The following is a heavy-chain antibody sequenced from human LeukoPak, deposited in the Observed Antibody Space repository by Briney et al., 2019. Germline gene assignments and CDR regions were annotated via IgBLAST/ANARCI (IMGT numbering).Heavy chain of an antibody. CDR3: ARADTYFYDSSGYPNRFDP. D-gene: IGHD3-22*01. CDR1: GGSVNSGYYY. J-gene: IGHJ5*02. CDR2: IYYSGDT. Sequence: SETLSLTCSVSGGSVNSGYYYWSWIRQPPGKGLEWIGYIYYSGDTNYNPSLKSRVTISIDTSKKQFSLKLRSVTAADTAVYYCARADTYFYDSSGYPNRFDPWGQGMLVTVSS. V-gene: IGHV4-61*01.